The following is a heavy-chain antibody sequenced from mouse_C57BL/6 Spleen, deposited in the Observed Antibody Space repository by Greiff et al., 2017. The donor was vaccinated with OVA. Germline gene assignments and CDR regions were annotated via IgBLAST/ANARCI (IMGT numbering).Heavy chain of an antibody. Sequence: QVQLQQPGAELVMPGASVKLSCKASGYTFTSSWMHWVKQRPGQGLEWIGEIDPSDSYTNYNQKFKGKSTLTVDKSSSTAYMQLSSLTSEDSAVYYCARWRKDLSYAMDYWGQGTSVTVSS. D-gene: IGHD1-1*01. J-gene: IGHJ4*01. CDR3: ARWRKDLSYAMDY. CDR2: IDPSDSYT. CDR1: GYTFTSSW. V-gene: IGHV1-69*01.